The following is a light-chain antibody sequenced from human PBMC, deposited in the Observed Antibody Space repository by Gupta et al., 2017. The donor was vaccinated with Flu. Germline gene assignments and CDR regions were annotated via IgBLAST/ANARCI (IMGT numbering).Light chain of an antibody. Sequence: IRMTQSPSSFSASTGDRVTITCRASQGISSYLAWYQQKPGKAPKLLIYAASTLQSGVPSRFSGSGSGTDFTLTISCLQSEDFATYYCQQYYSYPLTFGPGTKVDIK. V-gene: IGKV1-8*01. CDR3: QQYYSYPLT. J-gene: IGKJ3*01. CDR2: AAS. CDR1: QGISSY.